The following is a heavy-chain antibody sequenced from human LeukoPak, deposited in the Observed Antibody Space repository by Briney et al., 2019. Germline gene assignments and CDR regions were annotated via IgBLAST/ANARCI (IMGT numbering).Heavy chain of an antibody. J-gene: IGHJ4*02. CDR1: GFTFSTYA. Sequence: GGSLRLSCAASGFTFSTYAMSWVRQAPGKGLEWVSTITGSGDRTYYADSVKGRFTISGDNSKNTLYLQMNSLRAEDTAIYYCAKGPRSSSWYHFDNWGQGTLVTVSS. V-gene: IGHV3-23*01. D-gene: IGHD6-13*01. CDR2: ITGSGDRT. CDR3: AKGPRSSSWYHFDN.